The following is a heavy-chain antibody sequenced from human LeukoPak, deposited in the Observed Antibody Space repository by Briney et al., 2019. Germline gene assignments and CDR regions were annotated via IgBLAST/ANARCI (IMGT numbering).Heavy chain of an antibody. CDR1: GGPISSYY. V-gene: IGHV4-59*08. J-gene: IGHJ6*03. CDR3: ARGGVAARPNYYYYYMDV. Sequence: SETLSLTCTVSGGPISSYYWSWIRQPPGKGLEWIGFIYYIENTNYNPSLKSRVTISVDTSKNQFSLKLSSVTAADTAVYYCARGGVAARPNYYYYYMDVWGKGTTVTVSS. CDR2: IYYIENT. D-gene: IGHD6-6*01.